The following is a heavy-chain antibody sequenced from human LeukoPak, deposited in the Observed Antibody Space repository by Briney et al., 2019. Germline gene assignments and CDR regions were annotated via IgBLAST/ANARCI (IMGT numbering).Heavy chain of an antibody. J-gene: IGHJ4*02. CDR3: ARGTPVVVGRYYFDY. CDR1: GFTFSSYG. V-gene: IGHV3-33*01. Sequence: QTGGSLRLSCAASGFTFSSYGMHWVRQAPGKGLEWVAVIWYDGSNKYYADSVKGRFTISRDNSKNTLYLQMNSLRAEDTAVYYCARGTPVVVGRYYFDYWGQGTLVTVSS. D-gene: IGHD2-15*01. CDR2: IWYDGSNK.